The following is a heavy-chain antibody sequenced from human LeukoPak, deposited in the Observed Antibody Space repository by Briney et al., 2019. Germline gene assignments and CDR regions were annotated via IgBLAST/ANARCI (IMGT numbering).Heavy chain of an antibody. V-gene: IGHV3-74*01. CDR2: INSDGSGT. CDR1: GFTFSSYW. J-gene: IGHJ5*02. D-gene: IGHD2-15*01. Sequence: GGSLRLSCAASGFTFSSYWMHWVRQAPGKGLVWVSRINSDGSGTTYADSVKGRFTISRDNAKNSLYLQMNSLRAEDTAVYYCARDLSPRIFHHPWGQGTLVTVSS. CDR3: ARDLSPRIFHHP.